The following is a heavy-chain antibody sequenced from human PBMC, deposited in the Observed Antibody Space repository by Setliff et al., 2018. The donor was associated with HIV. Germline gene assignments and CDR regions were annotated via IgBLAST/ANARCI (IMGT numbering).Heavy chain of an antibody. D-gene: IGHD3-22*01. J-gene: IGHJ3*02. Sequence: ASVKVSCKASGGTFSSHAISWVRQAPGQGLEWMGGIIPILGIANYAQKFQGRVTITADESTSTAYMELSSLRSEDTAVYYCARARITMIVVVPDAFDIWGQGTMVTVSS. V-gene: IGHV1-69*10. CDR2: IIPILGIA. CDR3: ARARITMIVVVPDAFDI. CDR1: GGTFSSHA.